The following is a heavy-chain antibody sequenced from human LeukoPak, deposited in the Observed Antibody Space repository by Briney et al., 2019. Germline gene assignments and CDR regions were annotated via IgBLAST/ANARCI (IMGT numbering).Heavy chain of an antibody. Sequence: ASVKVSCKASGYRFTGCYMHWVRQAPGQGLEWMGWVNPNSGVTNYAQNFQGRVSMTRDTSISTAYMELSRLRSDDTAVYYCARQQEVSGYFDYWGQGTLVTVSS. CDR3: ARQQEVSGYFDY. CDR2: VNPNSGVT. CDR1: GYRFTGCY. J-gene: IGHJ4*02. D-gene: IGHD3-16*02. V-gene: IGHV1-2*02.